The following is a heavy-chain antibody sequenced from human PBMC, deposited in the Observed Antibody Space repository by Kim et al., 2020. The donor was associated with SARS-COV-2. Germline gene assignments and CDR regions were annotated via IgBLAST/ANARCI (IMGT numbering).Heavy chain of an antibody. CDR1: GFTFSSYA. Sequence: GGSLRLSCAASGFTFSSYAMSWVRQAPGKGLEWVSAISGSGGSTYYADSVKGRFTISRDNSKNTLYLQMNSLRAEDTAVYYCAKWAPVVPADAYNWFDPWGQGTLVTVSS. V-gene: IGHV3-23*01. J-gene: IGHJ5*02. CDR3: AKWAPVVPADAYNWFDP. CDR2: ISGSGGST. D-gene: IGHD2-2*01.